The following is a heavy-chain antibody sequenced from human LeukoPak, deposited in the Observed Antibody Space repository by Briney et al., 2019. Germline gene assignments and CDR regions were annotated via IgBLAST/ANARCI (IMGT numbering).Heavy chain of an antibody. J-gene: IGHJ4*02. CDR3: AKEGGVVVVAANLYFDY. V-gene: IGHV3-53*05. CDR2: IYSGGST. D-gene: IGHD2-15*01. CDR1: GFTVSSNY. Sequence: GSLRLSCAASGFTVSSNYMSWVRQAPGKGLEWVSVIYSGGSTYYADSVKGRFTISRDNSKNTLYLQMNSLRAEDTAVYYWAKEGGVVVVAANLYFDYWGQGTLVTVSS.